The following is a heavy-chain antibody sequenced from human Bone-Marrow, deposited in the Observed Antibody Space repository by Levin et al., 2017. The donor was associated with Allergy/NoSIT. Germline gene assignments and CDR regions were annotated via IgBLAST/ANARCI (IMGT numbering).Heavy chain of an antibody. V-gene: IGHV1-24*01. Sequence: GESLKISCKVSGYTLTELSMHWVRQAPGKGLEWMGGFDPEDGETIYAQKFQGRVTMTEDTSTDTAYMELSSLRSEGTAVYYCATNDYYYDSSGYSFDYWGQGTLVTVSS. J-gene: IGHJ4*02. CDR2: FDPEDGET. D-gene: IGHD3-22*01. CDR1: GYTLTELS. CDR3: ATNDYYYDSSGYSFDY.